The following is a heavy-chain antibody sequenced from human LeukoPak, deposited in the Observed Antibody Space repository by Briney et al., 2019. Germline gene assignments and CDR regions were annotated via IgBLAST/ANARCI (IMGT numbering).Heavy chain of an antibody. CDR2: ISWNSGSI. D-gene: IGHD5-12*01. Sequence: GGSLRLSCAASGFTFDDYAMHWVRQAPGKGLEWVSGISWNSGSIGYADSVKGRFTISRDNAKNSLYLQMNSLRAEDTALYYCAKDISAVATIASFDYWGQRTLVTVSS. CDR1: GFTFDDYA. V-gene: IGHV3-9*01. J-gene: IGHJ4*02. CDR3: AKDISAVATIASFDY.